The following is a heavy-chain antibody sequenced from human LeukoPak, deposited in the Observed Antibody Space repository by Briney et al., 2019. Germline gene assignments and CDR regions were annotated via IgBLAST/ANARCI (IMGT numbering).Heavy chain of an antibody. D-gene: IGHD1-20*01. Sequence: PGGSLRLSCEASGFTFENYVMSWVRQAPGKGLEWVSTINWNGGSTGYADSVKGRFTISRDNAKNSLFLQMNSLRGEDTAFYYCAREDYNWNDYYYYGMDVWGQGTTVTVSS. CDR1: GFTFENYV. V-gene: IGHV3-20*04. J-gene: IGHJ6*02. CDR3: AREDYNWNDYYYYGMDV. CDR2: INWNGGST.